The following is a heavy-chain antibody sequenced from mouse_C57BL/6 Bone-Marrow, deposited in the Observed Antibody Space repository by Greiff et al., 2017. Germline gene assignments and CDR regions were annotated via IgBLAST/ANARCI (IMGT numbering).Heavy chain of an antibody. CDR3: ARGWLLPAWFAY. CDR2: ISSGGSYT. J-gene: IGHJ3*01. D-gene: IGHD2-3*01. V-gene: IGHV5-6*01. Sequence: EVKLVESGGDLVKPGGSLKLSCAASGFTFSSYGMSWVRQTPDKRLEWVATISSGGSYTYYPDSVKGRFTISRDNAKNTLYLQMSSLKSEDTAMYYCARGWLLPAWFAYWGQGTLVTVSA. CDR1: GFTFSSYG.